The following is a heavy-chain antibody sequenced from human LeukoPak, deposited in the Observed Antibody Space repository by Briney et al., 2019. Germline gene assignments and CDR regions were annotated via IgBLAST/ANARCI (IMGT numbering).Heavy chain of an antibody. D-gene: IGHD3-22*01. J-gene: IGHJ4*02. CDR3: ARQDFFDSSGYLGVKY. V-gene: IGHV4-4*02. CDR1: DEVITSNNW. Sequence: PSGTLSLTCTVSDEVITSNNWWSWVRQSPGKGLGWIGEIFHSGTTRYKASLESRVTMLLDKSKNQFSLKLSSVTAADMAVYYCARQDFFDSSGYLGVKYWGQGALVTVSS. CDR2: IFHSGTT.